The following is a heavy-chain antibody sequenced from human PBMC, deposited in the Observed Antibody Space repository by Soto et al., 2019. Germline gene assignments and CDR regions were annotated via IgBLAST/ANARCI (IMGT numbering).Heavy chain of an antibody. V-gene: IGHV4-34*01. Sequence: QVQLQQWGAGLLKPSETLSLTCAVYGGSFSGYYWSWIRQPPGKGLEWIGEINHSGSTNYNPSLKSRVTITVDTSKNQFSLKLSSVTAADTAVYHCARSQRKYCSSTSCYLDYWGQGTLVTVSS. J-gene: IGHJ4*02. CDR1: GGSFSGYY. D-gene: IGHD2-2*01. CDR3: ARSQRKYCSSTSCYLDY. CDR2: INHSGST.